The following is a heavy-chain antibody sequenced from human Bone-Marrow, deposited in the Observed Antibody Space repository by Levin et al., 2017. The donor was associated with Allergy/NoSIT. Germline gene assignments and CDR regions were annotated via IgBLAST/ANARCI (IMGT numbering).Heavy chain of an antibody. D-gene: IGHD2-15*01. V-gene: IGHV4-38-2*02. J-gene: IGHJ4*02. CDR3: AGDGGYQLIELLSYVDC. CDR1: GYSINTSYH. Sequence: SCAVSGYSINTSYHWGWFREPPGKGLQWIGSIFYNGKTHYNPSLRSRVTISLDTSRNQFSLGLIPVTAADTAVYFCAGDGGYQLIELLSYVDCWGQGTRVTVSS. CDR2: IFYNGKT.